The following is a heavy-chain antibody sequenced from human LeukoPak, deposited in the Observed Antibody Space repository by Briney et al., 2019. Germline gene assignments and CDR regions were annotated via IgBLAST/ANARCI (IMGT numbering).Heavy chain of an antibody. CDR1: GFVFSSYA. CDR2: ISYDGINK. D-gene: IGHD6-19*01. J-gene: IGHJ4*02. V-gene: IGHV3-30*18. Sequence: GGSLRLSCAASGFVFSSYAMSWVRQAPGKRLEWVAVISYDGINKYFADSVKGRFTISRDNSKNTLYLQMNSLRAEDTAVYYCAKDLGYSSGWYLEYWGQGSLVTVSS. CDR3: AKDLGYSSGWYLEY.